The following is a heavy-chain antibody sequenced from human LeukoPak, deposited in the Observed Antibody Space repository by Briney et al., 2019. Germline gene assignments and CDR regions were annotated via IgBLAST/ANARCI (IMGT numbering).Heavy chain of an antibody. Sequence: SETLSLTCTVSGGSISSTDSYWGWIRQPPGKGLGWVGGVRYGETTYYNPSLKSRVTISVDTSKNQFSLNLGSVAAADTAVYYCARHSLSARGDFNYWGQGSLVTVSS. J-gene: IGHJ4*02. CDR2: VRYGETT. V-gene: IGHV4-39*01. CDR1: GGSISSTDSY. CDR3: ARHSLSARGDFNY. D-gene: IGHD4-17*01.